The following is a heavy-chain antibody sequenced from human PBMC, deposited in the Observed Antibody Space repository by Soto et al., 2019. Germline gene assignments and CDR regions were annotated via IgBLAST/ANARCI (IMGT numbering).Heavy chain of an antibody. V-gene: IGHV4-30-4*01. Sequence: PSETLSLTCTVSGGSISSGDYYWSWIRQPPGKGLEWIGYIYYSGSTYYNPSLKSRVTISVDTSKNQFSLKLSSATAADTAVYYCARDSNYGEYSAWGQGTLVTVSS. CDR1: GGSISSGDYY. D-gene: IGHD4-17*01. J-gene: IGHJ5*02. CDR3: ARDSNYGEYSA. CDR2: IYYSGST.